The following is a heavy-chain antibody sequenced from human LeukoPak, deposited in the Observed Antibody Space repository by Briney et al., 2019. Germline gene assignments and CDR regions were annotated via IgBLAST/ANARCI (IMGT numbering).Heavy chain of an antibody. D-gene: IGHD6-6*01. CDR3: VRGLVKKLVRRQIYYYMDV. CDR2: INQSGSP. V-gene: IGHV4-34*01. Sequence: SETLSLTCGISGGSVSDYYWSWIRQTPGEGLEWIGEINQSGSPKYNPSLKSRVAIFVDTSSNQLSLNVTSVTAADTAVHYCVRGLVKKLVRRQIYYYMDVWGKGTTVIVSS. CDR1: GGSVSDYY. J-gene: IGHJ6*03.